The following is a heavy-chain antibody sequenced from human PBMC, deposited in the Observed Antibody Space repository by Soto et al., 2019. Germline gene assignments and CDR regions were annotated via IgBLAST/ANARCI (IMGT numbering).Heavy chain of an antibody. CDR1: GFTFSSYD. CDR2: VSKTGLTT. J-gene: IGHJ4*02. V-gene: IGHV3-23*01. CDR3: AKRYCSGAGCALFDH. D-gene: IGHD2-15*01. Sequence: LRLSCVGSGFTFSSYDMTWVRQAPGKGLEWVSTVSKTGLTTYYADSVKGRFTISRDNSKNTLSLQMNSLRAEDTALYYCAKRYCSGAGCALFDHWGQGTLVTVSS.